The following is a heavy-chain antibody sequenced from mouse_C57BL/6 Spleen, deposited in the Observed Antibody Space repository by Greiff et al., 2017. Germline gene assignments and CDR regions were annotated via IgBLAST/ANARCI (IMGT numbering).Heavy chain of an antibody. D-gene: IGHD1-1*01. Sequence: QVQLQQSGAELARPGASVKLSCKASGYTFTSYGISWVKQRTGQGLEWIGERYPRSGNTYYNEKFKGKATLTADKSSSTAYMELRSLTSEDSAVYFCARWGTTVGAYWGQGTLVTVSA. V-gene: IGHV1-81*01. CDR3: ARWGTTVGAY. J-gene: IGHJ3*01. CDR2: RYPRSGNT. CDR1: GYTFTSYG.